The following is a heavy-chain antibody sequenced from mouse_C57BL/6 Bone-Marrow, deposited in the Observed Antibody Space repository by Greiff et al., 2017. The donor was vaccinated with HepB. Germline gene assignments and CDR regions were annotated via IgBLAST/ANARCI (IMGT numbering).Heavy chain of an antibody. D-gene: IGHD2-3*01. CDR2: INPYNGGT. CDR1: GYTFTDYY. CDR3: ARRVWLLRNYFDY. V-gene: IGHV1-19*01. J-gene: IGHJ2*01. Sequence: EVQRVESGPVLVKPGASVKMSCKASGYTFTDYYMNWVKQSHGKSLEWIGVINPYNGGTSYNQKFKGKATLTVDKSSSTAYMELNSLTSEDSAVYYCARRVWLLRNYFDYWGQGTTLTVSS.